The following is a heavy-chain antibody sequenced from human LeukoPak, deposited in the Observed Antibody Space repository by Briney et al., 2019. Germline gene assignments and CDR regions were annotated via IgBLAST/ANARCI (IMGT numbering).Heavy chain of an antibody. D-gene: IGHD3-10*01. V-gene: IGHV4-59*01. CDR3: ARLSWPGRGSRFDP. CDR2: IYYSGST. CDR1: GGSISSYY. Sequence: SETLSPTCTVSGGSISSYYWSWIRQPPGKGLEWIGYIYYSGSTNYNPSLKSRVTISVDTSKNQFSLNLSSVTAADTAVYFCARLSWPGRGSRFDPWGQGTLVTVSS. J-gene: IGHJ5*02.